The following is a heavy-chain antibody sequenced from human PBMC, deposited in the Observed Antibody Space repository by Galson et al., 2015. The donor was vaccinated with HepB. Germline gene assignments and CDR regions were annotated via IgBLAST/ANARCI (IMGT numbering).Heavy chain of an antibody. CDR2: ISSSSSYI. J-gene: IGHJ3*02. Sequence: SLRLSCAASGFTFSSYSMNWVRQAPGKGLEWVSSISSSSSYIYYADSVKGRFTISRDNAKNPLYLQMNSLRAEDTAVYYCARRIAVAPVYAFDIWGQGTVITVSS. V-gene: IGHV3-21*04. CDR3: ARRIAVAPVYAFDI. CDR1: GFTFSSYS. D-gene: IGHD6-13*01.